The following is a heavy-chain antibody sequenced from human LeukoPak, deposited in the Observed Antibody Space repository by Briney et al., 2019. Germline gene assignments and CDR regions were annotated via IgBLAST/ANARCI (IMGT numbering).Heavy chain of an antibody. Sequence: SETLSLTCRVSDYYINNGYYWGWIRQPPGKGLEWIGSIYHSGNTYYNPSLKSRVTISVDTSKNQFSLKLSSVTPADTAMYYCARADYSSTWSHYYYMDVWGKGTTVTVSS. CDR1: DYYINNGYY. CDR3: ARADYSSTWSHYYYMDV. V-gene: IGHV4-38-2*02. D-gene: IGHD6-13*01. J-gene: IGHJ6*03. CDR2: IYHSGNT.